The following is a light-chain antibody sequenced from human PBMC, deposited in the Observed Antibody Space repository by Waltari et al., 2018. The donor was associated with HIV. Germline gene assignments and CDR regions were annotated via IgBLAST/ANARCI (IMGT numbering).Light chain of an antibody. CDR2: EVS. V-gene: IGLV2-14*01. CDR1: ATDVGTYNY. CDR3: TSYTTTNTWV. J-gene: IGLJ3*02. Sequence: QSALTQPASVSGSPGQSITISCTGTATDVGTYNYVSWFQHHPGTAPKLLISEVSNRPSGVSHRFSGSKSGNTASLIISGLQAEDEASYYCTSYTTTNTWVFGGGTNLTVL.